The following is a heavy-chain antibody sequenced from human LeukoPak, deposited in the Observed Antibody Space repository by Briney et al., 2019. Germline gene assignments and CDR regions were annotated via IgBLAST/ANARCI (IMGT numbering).Heavy chain of an antibody. Sequence: PGGSLRLSCAASGFTFSSHSMSWVRQAPGKGLEWVSYISSSSTIYYADSVKGRFTISRDNAKNSLFLQMNSLRDEDTAVYYCARVPNYWGQGTLVTVSS. CDR3: ARVPNY. CDR2: ISSSSTI. D-gene: IGHD2-8*01. V-gene: IGHV3-48*02. J-gene: IGHJ4*02. CDR1: GFTFSSHS.